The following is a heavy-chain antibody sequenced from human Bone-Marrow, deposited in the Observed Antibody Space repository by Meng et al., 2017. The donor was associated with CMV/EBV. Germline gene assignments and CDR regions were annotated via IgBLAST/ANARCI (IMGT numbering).Heavy chain of an antibody. CDR2: ISWDGGST. CDR3: AKGTGFLRPGEYYFDY. D-gene: IGHD3-10*01. J-gene: IGHJ4*02. V-gene: IGHV3-43D*03. CDR1: GFTFSSYS. Sequence: GGSLRLSCAASGFTFSSYSMNWVRQAPGKGLEWVSLISWDGGSTYYADSVKGRFTISRDNSKNSLYLQMNSLRAEDTALYYCAKGTGFLRPGEYYFDYWGRGTLVTVSS.